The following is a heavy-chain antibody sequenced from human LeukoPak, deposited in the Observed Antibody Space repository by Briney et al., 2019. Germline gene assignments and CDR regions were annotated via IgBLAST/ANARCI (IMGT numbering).Heavy chain of an antibody. J-gene: IGHJ4*02. CDR2: IYYSGST. Sequence: SETLSLTCTVSGGSISSSSYYWGWIRQPPGKGLEWIGSIYYSGSTYYNPSLKSRVTISVDTSKNQFSLKLSSVTAADTAVYYCASFYYDFWSGYYPIDYWGQGTLVTVSS. V-gene: IGHV4-39*01. D-gene: IGHD3-3*01. CDR1: GGSISSSSYY. CDR3: ASFYYDFWSGYYPIDY.